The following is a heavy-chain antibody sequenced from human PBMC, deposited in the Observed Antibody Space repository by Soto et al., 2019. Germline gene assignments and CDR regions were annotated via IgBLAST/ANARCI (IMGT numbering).Heavy chain of an antibody. CDR1: GYTFTGYY. J-gene: IGHJ6*01. V-gene: IGHV1-2*04. CDR2: INPNSGGT. Sequence: ASVKVSCKASGYTFTGYYMHWVRQAPGQGLEWMGWINPNSGGTNYAQKFQGWVTMTRDTSISTAYMELSRLRSDDTAVYYCARDGGYCSGGSCYSDYYYYGMEVWGQGTTVNVSS. D-gene: IGHD2-15*01. CDR3: ARDGGYCSGGSCYSDYYYYGMEV.